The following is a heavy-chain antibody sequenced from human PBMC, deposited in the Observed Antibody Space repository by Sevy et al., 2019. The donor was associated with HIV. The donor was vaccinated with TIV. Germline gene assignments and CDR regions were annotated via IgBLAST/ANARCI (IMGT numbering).Heavy chain of an antibody. CDR3: ARDSTTRPRVLDY. J-gene: IGHJ4*02. CDR2: IYFTGNT. CDR1: GGSISSYF. V-gene: IGHV4-59*01. Sequence: ETLSLTCSVSGGSISSYFWTWVRQSPGKGLEWIGNIYFTGNTDYSPSLKSRVTLSLDTSKSQFSLTLKSVTAADTAIYFCARDSTTRPRVLDYWGQGTLVSVSS. D-gene: IGHD1-1*01.